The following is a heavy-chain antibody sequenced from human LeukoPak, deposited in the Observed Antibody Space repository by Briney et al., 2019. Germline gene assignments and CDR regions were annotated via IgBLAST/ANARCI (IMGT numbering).Heavy chain of an antibody. CDR3: ARGVRITIFGVFISYYYGMDV. D-gene: IGHD3-3*01. V-gene: IGHV1-8*01. CDR1: GSTFTIYG. Sequence: ASVKLSFKASGSTFTIYGINWRWHGHGPGNERKGWRNPNSGGTGYAQKFQGRVTMTRNTSISTAYMQLSSLRSEDTAVYYCARGVRITIFGVFISYYYGMDVWGQGTTVTVSS. CDR2: RNPNSGGT. J-gene: IGHJ6*02.